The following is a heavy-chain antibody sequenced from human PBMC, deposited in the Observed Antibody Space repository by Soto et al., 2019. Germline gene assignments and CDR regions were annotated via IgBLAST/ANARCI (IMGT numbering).Heavy chain of an antibody. CDR2: ISGSGGST. V-gene: IGHV3-23*01. J-gene: IGHJ4*02. Sequence: EVQLLESGGGLVQPGGSLRLSCAASGFTFSSYAMSWVRQAPGKGLEWVSAISGSGGSTYYADSVKGRFTISRDNSKNTLYLQMNSLRAEDTAVYYCAKDRPSRPLVVTDPGYWGQETLVTVSS. CDR3: AKDRPSRPLVVTDPGY. D-gene: IGHD2-15*01. CDR1: GFTFSSYA.